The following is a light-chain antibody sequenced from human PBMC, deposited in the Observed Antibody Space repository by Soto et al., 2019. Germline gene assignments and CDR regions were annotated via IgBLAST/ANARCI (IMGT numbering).Light chain of an antibody. CDR2: AAS. Sequence: DIQMTQSPSSLSASVGDRVTITCRASQSISSYLNWYQQKPGKAPKVLIYAASSLQSGVPSRFSGSGSGTDFTITISSLQPEDFATYYCQQSYSIPWTFGQGTKVEIK. CDR3: QQSYSIPWT. J-gene: IGKJ1*01. V-gene: IGKV1-39*01. CDR1: QSISSY.